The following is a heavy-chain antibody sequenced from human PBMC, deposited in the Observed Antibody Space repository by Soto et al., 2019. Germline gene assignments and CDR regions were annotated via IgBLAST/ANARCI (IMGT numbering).Heavy chain of an antibody. D-gene: IGHD3-22*01. J-gene: IGHJ6*02. CDR3: ARSCGLLSPLSYYYGMDV. V-gene: IGHV1-69*06. CDR1: GGTFSSYA. CDR2: IIPIFGTA. Sequence: SVKVSCKASGGTFSSYAISWVRQAPGQGLEWMGGIIPIFGTANYAQKFQGRVTITADKSTSTAYMELSSLRSEDTAVYYCARSCGLLSPLSYYYGMDVWGQGTTVTVSS.